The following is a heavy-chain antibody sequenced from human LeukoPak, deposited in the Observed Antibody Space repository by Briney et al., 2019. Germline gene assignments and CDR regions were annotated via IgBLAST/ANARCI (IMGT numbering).Heavy chain of an antibody. Sequence: SVKVSCKASGYTFTGYYMHWVRQAPGQGLEWMGGIIPIFGTANYAQKFQGRVTITADESTSTAYMELSSLRSEDTAVYYCASSHYGGNSNWFDPWGQGTLVTVSS. CDR2: IIPIFGTA. CDR1: GYTFTGYY. CDR3: ASSHYGGNSNWFDP. V-gene: IGHV1-69*13. J-gene: IGHJ5*02. D-gene: IGHD4-23*01.